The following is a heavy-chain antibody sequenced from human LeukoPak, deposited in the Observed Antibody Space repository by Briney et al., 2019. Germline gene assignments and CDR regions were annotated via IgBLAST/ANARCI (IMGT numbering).Heavy chain of an antibody. D-gene: IGHD3-22*01. Sequence: GGSLRLSCAASGFTFSSYDMHWVRQATGKGLEWVSAIGTAGDTYYPGSVKGRFTISRENAKNSLYLQMNSLRAGDTAVYYCARAQYYYDSSEDYAFDIWGQGTMVTVSS. CDR3: ARAQYYYDSSEDYAFDI. CDR1: GFTFSSYD. CDR2: IGTAGDT. J-gene: IGHJ3*02. V-gene: IGHV3-13*01.